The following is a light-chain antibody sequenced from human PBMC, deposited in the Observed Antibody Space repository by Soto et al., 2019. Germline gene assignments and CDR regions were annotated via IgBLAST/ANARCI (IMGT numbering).Light chain of an antibody. V-gene: IGKV3-15*01. CDR3: QQYNNWPPLT. J-gene: IGKJ4*01. CDR1: QSVSSN. Sequence: EIVMTQSPATLSVSAGERATLSCRASQSVSSNLAWYQQKPGQAPRLLIYGASTRATGIPARFSGSGSGTEFTLTISSLQSEDFAVYDCQQYNNWPPLTFGGGTKVEIK. CDR2: GAS.